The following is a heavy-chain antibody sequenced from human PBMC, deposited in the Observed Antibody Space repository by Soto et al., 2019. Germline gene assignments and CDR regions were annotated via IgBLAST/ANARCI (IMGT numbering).Heavy chain of an antibody. CDR3: AKGPRYCSGGSCYSIHDAFDI. D-gene: IGHD2-15*01. Sequence: EVQLLESGGGLVQPGGSLRLSCAASGFTFSSYAMSWVRQAPGKGLEWVSAISGSGGSTYYADSVKGRFTISRDNSKKTLYLQMNSLRAEDTAVYYCAKGPRYCSGGSCYSIHDAFDIWGQGTMVTVSS. V-gene: IGHV3-23*01. J-gene: IGHJ3*02. CDR1: GFTFSSYA. CDR2: ISGSGGST.